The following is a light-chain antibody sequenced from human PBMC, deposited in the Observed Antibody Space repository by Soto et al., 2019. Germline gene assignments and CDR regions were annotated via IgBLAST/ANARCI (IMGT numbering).Light chain of an antibody. Sequence: QSALTQPASVSGSPGQSITISCTGTSSDVGGYNYVSWYQQHPGKAPKLMIYDVSNRPSGVSNRFSGSKSGNTASLTISGLQADDEDDYYCRSYTCSSEVFGTGTKLTVL. CDR3: RSYTCSSEV. J-gene: IGLJ1*01. CDR1: SSDVGGYNY. CDR2: DVS. V-gene: IGLV2-14*01.